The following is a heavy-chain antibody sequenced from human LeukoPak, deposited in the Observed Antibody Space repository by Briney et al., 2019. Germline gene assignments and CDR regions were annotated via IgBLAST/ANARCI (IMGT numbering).Heavy chain of an antibody. J-gene: IGHJ4*02. CDR3: ARAGLWFGELYFDY. V-gene: IGHV4-30-4*07. CDR2: IYYSGST. CDR1: GGSISSGGYS. Sequence: PSQTLSLTCAVSGGSISSGGYSWSWIRQPPGKGLEWIGCIYYSGSTYYNPSLKSRVTISVDTSKNLFSLKLSSVTAADTAVYYCARAGLWFGELYFDYWGQGTLVTVSS. D-gene: IGHD3-10*01.